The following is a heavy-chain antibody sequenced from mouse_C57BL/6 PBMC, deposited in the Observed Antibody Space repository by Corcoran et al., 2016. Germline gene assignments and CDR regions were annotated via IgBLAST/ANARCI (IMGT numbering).Heavy chain of an antibody. CDR3: ASNYDYAMDY. CDR1: GYAFSSYW. Sequence: QVQLQQSGAELVKPGASVKISCKASGYAFSSYWMNWVKQRPGQGLEWIGWIFPGSGSTYYNEKFKGKATLTVDKSSSTAYMLLSSLTSEDSAVYFCASNYDYAMDYWGQGTSVTVS. D-gene: IGHD2-1*01. J-gene: IGHJ4*01. CDR2: IFPGSGST. V-gene: IGHV1-75*01.